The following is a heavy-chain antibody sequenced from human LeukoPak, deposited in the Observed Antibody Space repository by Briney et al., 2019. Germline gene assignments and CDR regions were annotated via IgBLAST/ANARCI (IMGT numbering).Heavy chain of an antibody. J-gene: IGHJ6*02. Sequence: PSETLSLTCSVSGGSVSSYYWSWIRQPAGKGLECIGRIYTSGSTKYNPSLKSRVTISVDTSKNQFSLKLSSVTAADTAVYYCARVNYGETSYYYYGMDVWGQGTTVTVSS. V-gene: IGHV4-4*07. D-gene: IGHD4-17*01. CDR3: ARVNYGETSYYYYGMDV. CDR2: IYTSGST. CDR1: GGSVSSYY.